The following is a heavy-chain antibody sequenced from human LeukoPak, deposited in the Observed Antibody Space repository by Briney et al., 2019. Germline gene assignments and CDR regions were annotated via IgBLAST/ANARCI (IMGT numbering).Heavy chain of an antibody. CDR2: ISSSSSYI. CDR1: GFTFSSYS. Sequence: GGCLRLSCAASGFTFSSYSMNWVRQAPGKGLEWVSSISSSSSYIYYADSVKGRFTISRDNAKYSLYLQMNSLRAEDTAVYYCARVPFGSSWYVGDYWGQGTLVTVSS. V-gene: IGHV3-21*01. J-gene: IGHJ4*02. CDR3: ARVPFGSSWYVGDY. D-gene: IGHD6-13*01.